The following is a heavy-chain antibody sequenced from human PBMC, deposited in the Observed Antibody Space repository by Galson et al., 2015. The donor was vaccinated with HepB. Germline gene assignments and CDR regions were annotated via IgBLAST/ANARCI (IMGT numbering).Heavy chain of an antibody. CDR1: GGSFSGYSGSFSGYY. Sequence: SETLSLTCAVYGGSFSGYSGSFSGYYWSWIRQFPGKGLEWIGEINHRGSTTYNPSLKSRVTIPVDTSKKQLSLRLSSVTAADTAVYYCARSSDKVMFTPFDYWGQGTLVTVSS. V-gene: IGHV4-34*01. J-gene: IGHJ4*02. CDR3: ARSSDKVMFTPFDY. D-gene: IGHD5-18*01. CDR2: INHRGST.